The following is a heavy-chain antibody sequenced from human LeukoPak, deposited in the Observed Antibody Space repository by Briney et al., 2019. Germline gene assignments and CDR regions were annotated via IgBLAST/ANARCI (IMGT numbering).Heavy chain of an antibody. J-gene: IGHJ4*02. CDR1: GFTFSSYG. V-gene: IGHV3-23*01. D-gene: IGHD3-10*01. CDR2: ISGSGGST. CDR3: AKERSVWYGSGRHFDY. Sequence: GGSLRLSCAASGFTFSSYGMSWVRQAPGKGLEWVSAISGSGGSTYYADSVKGRFTISRDNSKNTLYLQMNSLRAEDTAVYYCAKERSVWYGSGRHFDYWGQGTLVTVSS.